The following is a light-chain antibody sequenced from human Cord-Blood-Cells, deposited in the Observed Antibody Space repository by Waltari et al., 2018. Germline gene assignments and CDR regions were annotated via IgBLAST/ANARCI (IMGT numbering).Light chain of an antibody. CDR1: SSDDGGYHY. CDR2: DVS. CDR3: SSYTSSSTYV. V-gene: IGLV2-14*01. Sequence: QSALTQPASVSASPGQSITISCTGTSSDDGGYHYVSWYQQHPGKAPKLMIYDVSNRPSGVSNRFSGSKSGNTASLTISGRQAEDEADYYCSSYTSSSTYVFGTGTKVTVL. J-gene: IGLJ1*01.